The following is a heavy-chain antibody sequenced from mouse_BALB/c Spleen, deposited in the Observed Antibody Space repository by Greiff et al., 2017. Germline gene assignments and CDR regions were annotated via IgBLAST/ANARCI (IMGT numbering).Heavy chain of an antibody. CDR1: GYTFTSYW. Sequence: QVQLQQPGAELVKPGASVKLSCKASGYTFTSYWMHWVKQRPGQGLEWIGEIDPSDSYTNYNQKFKGKATLTVDKSSSTAYMQLSSLTSEDSAVYYCANYYGSSRRGFAYWGQGTLVTVSA. J-gene: IGHJ3*01. CDR3: ANYYGSSRRGFAY. CDR2: IDPSDSYT. D-gene: IGHD1-1*01. V-gene: IGHV1-69*02.